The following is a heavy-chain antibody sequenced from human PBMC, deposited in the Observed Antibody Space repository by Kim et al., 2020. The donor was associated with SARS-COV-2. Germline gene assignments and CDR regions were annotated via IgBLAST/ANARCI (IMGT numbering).Heavy chain of an antibody. CDR3: TTQNWATMIVVGDY. Sequence: GGSLRLSCAASGFTFSNAWMSWVRQAPGKGLEWVGRIKSKTDGGTTDYAAPVKGRFTISRDDSKNTLYLQMNSLKTEDTAVYYCTTQNWATMIVVGDYWGQGTLVTVSS. D-gene: IGHD3-22*01. CDR2: IKSKTDGGTT. V-gene: IGHV3-15*01. J-gene: IGHJ4*02. CDR1: GFTFSNAW.